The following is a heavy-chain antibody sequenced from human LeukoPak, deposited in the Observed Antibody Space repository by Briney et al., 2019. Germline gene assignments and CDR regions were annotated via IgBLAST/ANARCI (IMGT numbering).Heavy chain of an antibody. Sequence: ASVKVSCKASGGTFSSYAISWVRQAPGQGLEWMGRIIPILGIANYAQKFQGRVTITADKSTSTAYMELSSLRSEDTAVYYRARGPTVTHFDYWGQGTLVTVSS. J-gene: IGHJ4*02. V-gene: IGHV1-69*04. CDR2: IIPILGIA. CDR3: ARGPTVTHFDY. CDR1: GGTFSSYA. D-gene: IGHD4-11*01.